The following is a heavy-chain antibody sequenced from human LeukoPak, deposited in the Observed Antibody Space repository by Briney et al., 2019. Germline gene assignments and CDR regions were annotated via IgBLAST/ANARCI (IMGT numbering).Heavy chain of an antibody. CDR2: MYYSGSP. D-gene: IGHD3-10*01. Sequence: SDTLSLTCTVSGASTRTFYWSWIRQPPGKGLEWIGCMYYSGSPYYNPSLKSRVTISMDTSKNQFSLQLSSVTAADTAMYYCARQTSHFTMGSFEYWSQGTLVTVSS. CDR1: GASTRTFY. CDR3: ARQTSHFTMGSFEY. J-gene: IGHJ4*02. V-gene: IGHV4-59*07.